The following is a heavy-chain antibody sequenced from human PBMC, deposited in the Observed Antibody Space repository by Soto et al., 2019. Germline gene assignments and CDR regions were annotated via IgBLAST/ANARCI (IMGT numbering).Heavy chain of an antibody. CDR2: INPNSGGT. Sequence: QVQLVQSGAEVKKPGASVKVSCKASGYTFTGYYMHWVRQAPGQGLEWMGWINPNSGGTNYAQKFQGWVTMTRDTSISTAYMELSRLRSDDTAVYYCARSPPPDYYYYYYMDVWGKGTTVTVSS. V-gene: IGHV1-2*04. CDR3: ARSPPPDYYYYYYMDV. CDR1: GYTFTGYY. J-gene: IGHJ6*03.